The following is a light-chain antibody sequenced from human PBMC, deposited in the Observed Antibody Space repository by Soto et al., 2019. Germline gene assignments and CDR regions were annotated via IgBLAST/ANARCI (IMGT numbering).Light chain of an antibody. CDR1: QSVSSNL. Sequence: EIVLTQSPGTLSLSPGERATLACSASQSVSSNLLAWYQQKPGQAPRLLIYAASSRATGIPDRFSGSGSGTDFTLTISRLEPEDFAVYYCHQYGSSPGTFGQGTKVDIK. V-gene: IGKV3-20*01. J-gene: IGKJ1*01. CDR3: HQYGSSPGT. CDR2: AAS.